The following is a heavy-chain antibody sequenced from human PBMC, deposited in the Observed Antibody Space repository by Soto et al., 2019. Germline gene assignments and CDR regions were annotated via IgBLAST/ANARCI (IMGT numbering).Heavy chain of an antibody. V-gene: IGHV3-48*02. D-gene: IGHD1-26*01. Sequence: EVQLVESGGGLVQPGGSLRLSCAASGFTFSSYSMNWVRQAPGKGVEGVSYISSSSSTIYYADSVRGRFTISRDNAKHSLYLQMTSLRDEDTAGYYCSREGGNLNWFDPWGPGTLVTVSS. CDR1: GFTFSSYS. J-gene: IGHJ5*02. CDR2: ISSSSSTI. CDR3: SREGGNLNWFDP.